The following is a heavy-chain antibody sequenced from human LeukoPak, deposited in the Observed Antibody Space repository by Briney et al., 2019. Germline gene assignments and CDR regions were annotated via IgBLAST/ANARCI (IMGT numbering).Heavy chain of an antibody. CDR1: GYTFTSYD. CDR3: ARGTRGYRGYDAYY. Sequence: ASVNVSRKSSGYTFTSYDINWVRQAGGQGREGMGWMNPNSGNTVYAPSFQGSVTMTRDTSISTPYMELSSLTSDDAAVYYCARGTRGYRGYDAYYWGQGTLVTVSS. V-gene: IGHV1-8*01. J-gene: IGHJ4*02. CDR2: MNPNSGNT. D-gene: IGHD5-12*01.